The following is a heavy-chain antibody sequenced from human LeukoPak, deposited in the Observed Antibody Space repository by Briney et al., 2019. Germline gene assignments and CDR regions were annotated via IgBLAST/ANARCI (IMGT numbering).Heavy chain of an antibody. CDR2: IGGSGGST. D-gene: IGHD2-15*01. CDR1: GFTFSSYA. V-gene: IGHV3-23*01. J-gene: IGHJ4*02. CDR3: AKVPNTLGYCSGGSCFGNF. Sequence: GGSLRLSCAASGFTFSSYAMSWVRQAPGKGLEWVSAIGGSGGSTYCADSVKGRFTISRDNSKNTLYLQMNSLRAEDTAVYYCAKVPNTLGYCSGGSCFGNFWGQGTLVTVSS.